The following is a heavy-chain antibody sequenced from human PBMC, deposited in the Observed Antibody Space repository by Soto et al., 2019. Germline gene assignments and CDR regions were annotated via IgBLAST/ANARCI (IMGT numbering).Heavy chain of an antibody. V-gene: IGHV3-21*01. CDR3: ARSDPKYYYDSSGNTDY. J-gene: IGHJ4*02. Sequence: GGSLRLSCAASGFTFSSYSMNWVRQAPGKGLEWVSSISSSSSYIYYADSVKGRFTISRDNAKNSLYLQMNSLRAEDTAVYYCARSDPKYYYDSSGNTDYWGQGTLVTVSS. D-gene: IGHD3-22*01. CDR2: ISSSSSYI. CDR1: GFTFSSYS.